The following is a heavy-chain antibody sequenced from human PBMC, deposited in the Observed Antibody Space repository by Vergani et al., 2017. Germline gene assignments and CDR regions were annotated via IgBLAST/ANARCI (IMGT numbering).Heavy chain of an antibody. CDR3: ATTSIGSGWLNYYYGMDV. D-gene: IGHD6-19*01. CDR2: IYYSGST. J-gene: IGHJ6*02. V-gene: IGHV4-39*01. Sequence: QLQLQESGPGLVKPSETLSLTCTVSGGSISSSSYYWGWIRQPPGKGLEWIGSIYYSGSTYYNPSLKSRVTISVDTAKNQFSLKLSSVTGADTAVYYCATTSIGSGWLNYYYGMDVWGQGTTVTVSS. CDR1: GGSISSSSYY.